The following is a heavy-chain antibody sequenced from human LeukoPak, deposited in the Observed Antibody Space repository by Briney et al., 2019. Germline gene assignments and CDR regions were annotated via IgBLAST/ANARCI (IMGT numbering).Heavy chain of an antibody. CDR2: INIGGTNT. CDR3: ATDGAGFDT. CDR1: GFTFNDYY. V-gene: IGHV3-11*01. J-gene: IGHJ5*02. Sequence: GGTLRLSCAASGFTFNDYYMSWIRQAPGKGLEWLSYINIGGTNTHYADSVKGRFTISRDNAKKSLYLEMNNLRAEDTAVYYCATDGAGFDTWGQGVLVTVSS.